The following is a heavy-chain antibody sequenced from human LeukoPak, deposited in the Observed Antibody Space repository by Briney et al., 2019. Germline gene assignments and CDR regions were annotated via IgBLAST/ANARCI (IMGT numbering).Heavy chain of an antibody. CDR1: GGSISSGSYY. J-gene: IGHJ6*03. CDR3: ARLKSSWPDQYYYYMDV. Sequence: ASQTLSLTCTVSGGSISSGSYYWSWIRQPAGKGLEWIGRIYTSGSTNYNPSLKSRVTISVDTSKNHFSLNLSSVTAADTAVYYCARLKSSWPDQYYYYMDVWGKGTTVTISS. D-gene: IGHD6-13*01. CDR2: IYTSGST. V-gene: IGHV4-61*02.